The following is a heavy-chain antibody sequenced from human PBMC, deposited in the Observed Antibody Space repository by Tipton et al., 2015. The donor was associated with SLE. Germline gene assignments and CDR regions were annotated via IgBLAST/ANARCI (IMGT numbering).Heavy chain of an antibody. J-gene: IGHJ4*02. CDR3: ARIRPGHGDPFDF. CDR1: GGSINSRY. D-gene: IGHD3-3*01. CDR2: MYGSGSPT. Sequence: TLSLTCTVSGGSINSRYWSWIRQPAGKGLEWIGRMYGSGSPTHYNPSLESRVTMSVDTSQKQFSLKLTSVTAADTAVYYCARIRPGHGDPFDFWGQGALVTVSS. V-gene: IGHV4-4*07.